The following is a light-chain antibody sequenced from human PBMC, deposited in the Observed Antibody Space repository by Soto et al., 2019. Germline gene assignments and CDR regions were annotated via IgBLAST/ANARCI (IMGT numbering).Light chain of an antibody. CDR2: SDN. Sequence: QSVLTQPPSASGTPGQRVTISCSGSFSNVGINTVNWYQQLPGTAPKLLIYSDNQRPSGVPDRFSGSKSGTSASLAISGLQSEDAADYYCASWDDSLNVVVFGGGTKVTVL. CDR3: ASWDDSLNVVV. J-gene: IGLJ2*01. CDR1: FSNVGINT. V-gene: IGLV1-44*01.